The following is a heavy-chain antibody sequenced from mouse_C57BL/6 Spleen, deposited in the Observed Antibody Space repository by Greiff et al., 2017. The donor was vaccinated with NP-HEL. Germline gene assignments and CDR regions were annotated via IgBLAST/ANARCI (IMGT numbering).Heavy chain of an antibody. D-gene: IGHD2-4*01. J-gene: IGHJ4*01. V-gene: IGHV1-69*01. CDR3: AREGGLRYAMDY. CDR1: GYTFTSYW. CDR2: IDPSDSYT. Sequence: QVQLQQPGAELLMPGASVKLSCKASGYTFTSYWMHWVKQRPGQGLEWIGEIDPSDSYTNYNQKFKGKSTLTVDKSSSTAYMQLSSLTSEDSAVYYCAREGGLRYAMDYWGQGTSVTVSS.